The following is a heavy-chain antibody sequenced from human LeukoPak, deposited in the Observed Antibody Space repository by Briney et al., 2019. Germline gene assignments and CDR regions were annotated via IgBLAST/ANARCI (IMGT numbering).Heavy chain of an antibody. Sequence: PGGSLRLSCAASGFAFNFYAMTWVRQAQGKRLQWVSTINGGGGNTYYAESGRGRFTISRDNSKDTLYLQLNSLTAEDTAIYYCAKPRSGGLAVSADWFDPWGQGTLVAVSS. D-gene: IGHD6-19*01. CDR3: AKPRSGGLAVSADWFDP. CDR1: GFAFNFYA. J-gene: IGHJ5*02. V-gene: IGHV3-23*01. CDR2: INGGGGNT.